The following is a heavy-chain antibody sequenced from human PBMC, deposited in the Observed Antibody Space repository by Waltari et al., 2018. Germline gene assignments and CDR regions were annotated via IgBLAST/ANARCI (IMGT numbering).Heavy chain of an antibody. CDR1: TFRSYA. J-gene: IGHJ6*02. Sequence: TFRSYAMSWVRQAPGKGLEWVSSISGSGAAIYYADSVKGRFTISRDNSKNTLYLQMISLRAEDTAVYYCAEAGLYVRDYYYDYSMGVWGQGTTVTVSS. CDR2: ISGSGAAI. CDR3: AEAGLYVRDYYYDYSMGV. V-gene: IGHV3-23*01. D-gene: IGHD3-16*01.